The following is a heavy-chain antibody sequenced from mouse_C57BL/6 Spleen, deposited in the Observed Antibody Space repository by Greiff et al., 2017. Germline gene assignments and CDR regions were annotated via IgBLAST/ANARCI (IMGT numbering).Heavy chain of an antibody. D-gene: IGHD1-1*01. J-gene: IGHJ2*01. CDR1: GFTFSSYG. CDR3: ARRDYYGSSYGNYFDY. Sequence: EVKLMESGGDLVKPGGSLKLSCAASGFTFSSYGMSWVRQTPDKRLDWVATISSGGSYTYYPDSVKGRFTISRDNAKNTLYLQMSSLKSEDTAMYYCARRDYYGSSYGNYFDYWGQGTTLTVSS. V-gene: IGHV5-6*02. CDR2: ISSGGSYT.